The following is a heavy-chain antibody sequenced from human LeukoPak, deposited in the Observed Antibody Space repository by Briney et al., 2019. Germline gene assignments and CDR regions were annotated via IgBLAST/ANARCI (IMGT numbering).Heavy chain of an antibody. CDR2: ISGSGGST. CDR3: AKDRGAAAGTFRSHFDY. V-gene: IGHV3-23*01. Sequence: GGSLRLSCAASGFTFSSYAMSWVRQAPGKGLEWVSAISGSGGSTYYADSVKGRFTISRDNSKNTLYLQMNSLRAEDTAVYYCAKDRGAAAGTFRSHFDYWGQGTLVTVSS. D-gene: IGHD6-13*01. J-gene: IGHJ4*02. CDR1: GFTFSSYA.